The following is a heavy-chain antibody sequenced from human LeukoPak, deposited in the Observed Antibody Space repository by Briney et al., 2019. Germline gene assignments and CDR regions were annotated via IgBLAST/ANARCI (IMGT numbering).Heavy chain of an antibody. Sequence: GGSLRLSCAASGFTFSSYVMNWVRQAPGKGLEWVSYISSSGSTIYYADSVKGRFTISRDNAKNSLYLQMNSLRAEDTAVYYCAREGNYIVFDYWGQGTLVTVSS. J-gene: IGHJ4*02. V-gene: IGHV3-48*03. D-gene: IGHD1-7*01. CDR1: GFTFSSYV. CDR3: AREGNYIVFDY. CDR2: ISSSGSTI.